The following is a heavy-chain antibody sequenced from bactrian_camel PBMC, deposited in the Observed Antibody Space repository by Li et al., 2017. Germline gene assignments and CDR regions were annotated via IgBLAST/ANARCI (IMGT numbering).Heavy chain of an antibody. V-gene: IGHV3S31*01. CDR2: VNSVGGST. Sequence: VQLVESGGGLVQPGGSLRLSCAASGFTFSSYAMSWVRQAPGKGLEWVSAVNSVGGSTYYVDSVKGRFTISRDNTKGTLYLQLNSLKTEDTAMYYCSTTADSGGYYLPIFNYWGQGTQVTVS. CDR1: GFTFSSYA. D-gene: IGHD2*01. CDR3: STTADSGGYYLPIFNY. J-gene: IGHJ4*01.